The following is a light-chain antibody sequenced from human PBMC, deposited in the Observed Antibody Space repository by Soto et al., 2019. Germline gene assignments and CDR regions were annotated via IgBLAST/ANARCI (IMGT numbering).Light chain of an antibody. CDR3: SSYSSSGTLFV. CDR1: SSDVGGHNY. Sequence: QSVLTQPASVSGSPGQSITVSCTGTSSDVGGHNYVSWFQQHPGQAPKLLIYEVTTRPSGVSTRFSGSKSDNTASLTISGLQAEDEADYHCSSYSSSGTLFVFGTGTKVTVL. V-gene: IGLV2-14*01. CDR2: EVT. J-gene: IGLJ1*01.